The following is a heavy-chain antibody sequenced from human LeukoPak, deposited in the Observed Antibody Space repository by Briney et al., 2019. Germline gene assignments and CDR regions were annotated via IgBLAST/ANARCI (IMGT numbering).Heavy chain of an antibody. V-gene: IGHV3-23*01. J-gene: IGHJ6*02. D-gene: IGHD6-13*01. CDR1: GFTFSSYA. CDR2: ISGSGGST. Sequence: GGSLRLSCAASGFTFSSYAMSWVRQAPGKGLEWVSAISGSGGSTYYADSVKGRFTISRDNSKNTLYLQMNSLRAEDTAVYYCAKPTTQLAIIYYYDGMDVWGQGTTVTVSS. CDR3: AKPTTQLAIIYYYDGMDV.